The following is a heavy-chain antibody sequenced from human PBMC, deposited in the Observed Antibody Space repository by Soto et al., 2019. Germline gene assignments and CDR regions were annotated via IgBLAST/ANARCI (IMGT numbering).Heavy chain of an antibody. J-gene: IGHJ6*02. V-gene: IGHV3-21*01. CDR3: AREDSSGWYGGYYYYYGMDV. Sequence: PVGSLRLSCAASGFTFSSYSMNWVRQAPGKGLEWVSSISSSSSYIYYADSVKGRFTISRDNAKNSLYLQMNSLRAEDTAVYYCAREDSSGWYGGYYYYYGMDVWGQGTTVTVSS. D-gene: IGHD6-19*01. CDR2: ISSSSSYI. CDR1: GFTFSSYS.